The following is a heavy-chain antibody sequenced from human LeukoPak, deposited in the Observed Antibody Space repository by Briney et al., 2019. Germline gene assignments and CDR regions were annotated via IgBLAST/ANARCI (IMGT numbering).Heavy chain of an antibody. V-gene: IGHV3-23*01. CDR2: ISGSGGST. J-gene: IGHJ5*02. Sequence: XVXXAXXKGLEWVSAISGSGGSTYYADSVKGRFTISRDNSKNTLYLQMNSLRAEDTAVYYCAKEIPFDPWGQGTLVTVSS. CDR3: AKEIPFDP.